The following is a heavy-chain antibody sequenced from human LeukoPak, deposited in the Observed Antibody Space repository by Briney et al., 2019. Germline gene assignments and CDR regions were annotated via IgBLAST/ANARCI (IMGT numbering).Heavy chain of an antibody. CDR3: ARLPGPYNWNLGPSNWFDP. CDR1: GYSFTSYW. Sequence: GEPLKVSFKGSGYSFTSYWIGWVRQMPGKGLEWMGIIYPGDSDTRYSPSFQGQVTISADKSISTAYLQRSSLKASDTAMYYCARLPGPYNWNLGPSNWFDPWGQGTLVTVSS. J-gene: IGHJ5*02. CDR2: IYPGDSDT. D-gene: IGHD1-20*01. V-gene: IGHV5-51*01.